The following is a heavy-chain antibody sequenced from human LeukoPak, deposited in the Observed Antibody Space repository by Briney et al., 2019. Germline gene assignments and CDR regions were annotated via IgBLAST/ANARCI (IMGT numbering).Heavy chain of an antibody. CDR2: IYYSGGT. Sequence: PSETLSLTCTVSGGSISSYYWSWIRQPPGKGLEWIGYIYYSGGTNYNPSLKSRVTISVDTSKNQFSLKLRSVTAADTAVYYCARSLDGYKEDSWGQGTLVTASS. D-gene: IGHD5-24*01. CDR1: GGSISSYY. V-gene: IGHV4-59*01. CDR3: ARSLDGYKEDS. J-gene: IGHJ4*02.